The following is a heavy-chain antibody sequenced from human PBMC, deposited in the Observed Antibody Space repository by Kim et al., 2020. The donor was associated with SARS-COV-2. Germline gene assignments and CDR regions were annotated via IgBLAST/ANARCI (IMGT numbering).Heavy chain of an antibody. CDR2: ISGSGGST. V-gene: IGHV3-23*01. D-gene: IGHD3-22*01. CDR1: GFTFSSYA. CDR3: AKILSPNSSGYYCFDY. Sequence: GSLRLSCAASGFTFSSYAMSWVRQAPGKGLEWVSAISGSGGSTYYADSVKGRFTISRDNSKNTLYLQMNSLRAEDTAVYYCAKILSPNSSGYYCFDYWGQGTLVTVSS. J-gene: IGHJ4*02.